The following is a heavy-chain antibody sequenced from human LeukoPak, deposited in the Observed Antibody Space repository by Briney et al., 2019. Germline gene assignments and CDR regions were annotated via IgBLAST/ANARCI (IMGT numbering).Heavy chain of an antibody. V-gene: IGHV3-21*01. CDR1: RFTFSSYS. CDR3: ARVGPWVNPDYYYHYMDV. J-gene: IGHJ6*03. CDR2: ISSSSSYI. Sequence: GGSLRLSCAASRFTFSSYSMNWVRQAPGKGLEWVSSISSSSSYIYHADSVKGRFTISRDNAKNSLYLQMNSLRAEDTAVYYCARVGPWVNPDYYYHYMDVWGKGTTVTVSS. D-gene: IGHD1-14*01.